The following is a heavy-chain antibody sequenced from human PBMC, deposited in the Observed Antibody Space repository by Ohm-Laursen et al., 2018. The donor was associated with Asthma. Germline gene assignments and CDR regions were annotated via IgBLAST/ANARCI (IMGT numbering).Heavy chain of an antibody. CDR1: GGTISSGGHY. D-gene: IGHD4-23*01. CDR2: IYDSGMT. J-gene: IGHJ4*02. Sequence: TLSLTCTVPGGTISSGGHYWNWIRQEPGKGLEWIANIYDSGMTYYKASLKSRLTISVDSSKNQLSLILTSVSAADTAVYYCARGVDYGGNHLDSWGQGTLVTVSS. CDR3: ARGVDYGGNHLDS. V-gene: IGHV4-31*03.